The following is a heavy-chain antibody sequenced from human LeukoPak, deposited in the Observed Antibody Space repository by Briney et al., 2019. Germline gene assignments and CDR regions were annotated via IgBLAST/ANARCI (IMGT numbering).Heavy chain of an antibody. J-gene: IGHJ4*02. CDR1: GYTFTDYY. D-gene: IGHD6-13*01. CDR3: TRTFIAAAGTSDFDY. V-gene: IGHV1-2*02. Sequence: APVKVSCKASGYTFTDYYIHWVRQAPGQGLQWMGWINPNSGGTRYAQKFQGRVTMTRDTSISTAYMELSRLRSDDTAVYYCTRTFIAAAGTSDFDYWGQGTLVTVSS. CDR2: INPNSGGT.